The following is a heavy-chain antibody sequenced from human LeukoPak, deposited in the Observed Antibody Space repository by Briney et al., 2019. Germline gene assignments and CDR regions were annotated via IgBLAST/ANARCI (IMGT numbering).Heavy chain of an antibody. V-gene: IGHV3-66*01. CDR3: TRDPDA. CDR2: VYRSGDT. J-gene: IGHJ5*02. Sequence: GGSLRLSCAASGFTVSDYFMSWFRKAPGKGLEWVSVVYRSGDTYHSDSVKGRFSLSRDKSKNTLYLQMNSLRAEDTAVYYCTRDPDAWGQGTQVTVSS. CDR1: GFTVSDYF.